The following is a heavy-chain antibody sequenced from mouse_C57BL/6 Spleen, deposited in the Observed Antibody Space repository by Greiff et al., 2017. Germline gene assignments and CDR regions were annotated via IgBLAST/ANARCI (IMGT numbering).Heavy chain of an antibody. CDR1: GYTFTDYE. D-gene: IGHD4-1*01. CDR3: TRLGRRGYWYFDV. Sequence: QVQLKESGAELVRPGASVTLSCKASGYTFTDYEMHWVKQTPVHGLEWIGAIDPETGGTAYNQKFKGKAILTADKSSSTAYMELRSRTSEDSAVYYCTRLGRRGYWYFDVWGTGTTVTVSS. J-gene: IGHJ1*03. CDR2: IDPETGGT. V-gene: IGHV1-15*01.